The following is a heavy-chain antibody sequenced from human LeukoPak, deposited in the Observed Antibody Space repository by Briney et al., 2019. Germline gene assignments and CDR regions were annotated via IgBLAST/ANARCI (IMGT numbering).Heavy chain of an antibody. CDR3: ARTPGIAAAGIDY. V-gene: IGHV4-34*01. CDR1: GGSFSGYY. CDR2: INHSGST. D-gene: IGHD6-13*01. J-gene: IGHJ4*02. Sequence: SETRSLTCAVYGGSFSGYYWSWIRQPPGKGLEWIGEINHSGSTNYNPSLKSRVTISVDTSKNQFSLKLSSVTAADTAVYYCARTPGIAAAGIDYWGQGTLVTVSS.